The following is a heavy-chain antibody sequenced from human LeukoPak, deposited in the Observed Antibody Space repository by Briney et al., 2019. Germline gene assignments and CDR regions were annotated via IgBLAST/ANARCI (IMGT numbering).Heavy chain of an antibody. CDR3: ARSGVPGLDYYYGMDV. D-gene: IGHD1-26*01. CDR2: IYSGGST. J-gene: IGHJ6*02. CDR1: GFTFRTYA. Sequence: PGGSLRLSCAASGFTFRTYAMTWVRQAPGKGLEWVSVIYSGGSTYYADSVKGRFTISRDNSKNTLYLQMNSLRAEDTAVYYCARSGVPGLDYYYGMDVWGQGTTVTVSS. V-gene: IGHV3-53*01.